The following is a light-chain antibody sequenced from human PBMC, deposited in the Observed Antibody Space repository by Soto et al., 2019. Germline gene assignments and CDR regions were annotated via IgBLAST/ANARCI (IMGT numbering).Light chain of an antibody. J-gene: IGKJ1*01. CDR3: LQDYNYPWT. CDR2: AAS. CDR1: HGIRND. Sequence: AITMTRSPSSLSASVGDRVTITCRASHGIRNDLGWYQQKPGKAPKLLIYAASSLQSGVPSRFSGSGSGTDFTLTISSLQPEDFATYYCLQDYNYPWTFGQGTKVDIK. V-gene: IGKV1-6*01.